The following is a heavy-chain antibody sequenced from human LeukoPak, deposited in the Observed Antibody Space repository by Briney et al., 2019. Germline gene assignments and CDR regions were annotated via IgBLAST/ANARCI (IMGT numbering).Heavy chain of an antibody. Sequence: SETLSLTCTVSGGSISGYFWNWIRQPPGKGLEWIGYIYYSGSTNYNPSLKSRVTISVDTSKNQFSLKLSSVTAADTAVYYCAGGDPDTYYDFWSGYYWGQGTLVTVSS. CDR1: GGSISGYF. CDR3: AGGDPDTYYDFWSGYY. J-gene: IGHJ4*02. CDR2: IYYSGST. V-gene: IGHV4-59*01. D-gene: IGHD3-3*01.